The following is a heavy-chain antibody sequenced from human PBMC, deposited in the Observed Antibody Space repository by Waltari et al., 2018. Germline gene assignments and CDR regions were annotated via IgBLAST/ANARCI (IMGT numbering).Heavy chain of an antibody. CDR3: ARGPVTTLGVYYYGMDV. D-gene: IGHD4-17*01. Sequence: QVQLQQWGAGLLRPSETLSLTCGVNGGSFSGYHWRWFRQSPGRGLEWIGEVNHDGNTNYNPSLKSRVTILVDMSKNQFSLKLSSVTAADTAVYYCARGPVTTLGVYYYGMDVWGQGTTVTVSS. CDR1: GGSFSGYH. J-gene: IGHJ6*02. CDR2: VNHDGNT. V-gene: IGHV4-34*02.